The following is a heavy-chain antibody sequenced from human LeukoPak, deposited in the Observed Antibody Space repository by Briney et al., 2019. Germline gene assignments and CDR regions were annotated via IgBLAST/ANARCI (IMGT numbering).Heavy chain of an antibody. CDR1: GFTLDDYA. CDR2: ISWNSVNI. Sequence: GRSLRLSCAASGFTLDDYAMHWVRQAPGKGLEWVSGISWNSVNIGYADSVKGRFTISRDNAKNSLYLQMNSLRAEDMALYYCAKGAMIVVAVGDYFDYWGQGTLVTVSS. CDR3: AKGAMIVVAVGDYFDY. J-gene: IGHJ4*02. D-gene: IGHD3-22*01. V-gene: IGHV3-9*03.